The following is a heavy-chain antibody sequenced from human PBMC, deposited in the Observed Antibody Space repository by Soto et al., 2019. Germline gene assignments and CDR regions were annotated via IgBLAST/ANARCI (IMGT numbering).Heavy chain of an antibody. J-gene: IGHJ4*02. D-gene: IGHD3-3*01. Sequence: GLEWIGWINPKSGGTNYAQKFQGRVTMTRDTSISTAYMELSRLRSDDMAVYYCARAPIADDDFGIRYRGTFFAYRGQGTLVTVSS. CDR2: INPKSGGT. CDR3: ARAPIADDDFGIRYRGTFFAY. V-gene: IGHV1-2*02.